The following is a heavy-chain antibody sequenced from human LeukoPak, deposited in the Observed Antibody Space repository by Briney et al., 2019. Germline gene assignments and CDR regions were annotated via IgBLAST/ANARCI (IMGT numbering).Heavy chain of an antibody. V-gene: IGHV1-46*01. CDR3: ARDSALSNKSLGYCSGGSCYSFDY. CDR2: INPSGGST. D-gene: IGHD2-15*01. CDR1: GYTFTSYY. J-gene: IGHJ4*02. Sequence: ASVKVSCKASGYTFTSYYMHWVRQAPGQGLEWMGIINPSGGSTSYAQKFQGRVTMTRDTSTSTVYMELSSLRSEDTAVYYCARDSALSNKSLGYCSGGSCYSFDYWGQGTLVTVSS.